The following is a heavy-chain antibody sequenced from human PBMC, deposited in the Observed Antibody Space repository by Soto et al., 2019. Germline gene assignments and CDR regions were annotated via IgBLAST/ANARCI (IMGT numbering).Heavy chain of an antibody. D-gene: IGHD3-10*01. CDR2: IYYSGST. J-gene: IGHJ3*02. CDR1: GGSISSHF. V-gene: IGHV4-59*11. CDR3: ALTIGELSTDAFDI. Sequence: PSETLSLTCTVSGGSISSHFWTWVRQPPGKGLEWIGYIYYSGSTSYNPSLESRVTISVDTSKNQISLKLSSVTAVDTATYYCALTIGELSTDAFDIWGQGTMVTVSS.